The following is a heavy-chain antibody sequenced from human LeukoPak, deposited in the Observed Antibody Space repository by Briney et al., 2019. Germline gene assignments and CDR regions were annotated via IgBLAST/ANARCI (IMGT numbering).Heavy chain of an antibody. D-gene: IGHD2-2*01. CDR2: INHSGST. V-gene: IGHV4-34*01. CDR3: ARVGDIVVVPAYNWFDP. J-gene: IGHJ5*02. CDR1: GGSISTYY. Sequence: SETLSLTCTVSGGSISTYYWSWIRQPPGKGLEWIGEINHSGSTNYNPSLKSRVTISVDTSKNQFSLKLSSVTAADTAVYYCARVGDIVVVPAYNWFDPWGQGTLVTVSS.